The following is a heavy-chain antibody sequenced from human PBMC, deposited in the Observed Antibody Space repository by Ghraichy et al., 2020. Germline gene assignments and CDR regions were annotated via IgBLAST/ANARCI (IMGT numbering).Heavy chain of an antibody. D-gene: IGHD6-19*01. CDR2: IYFTGSI. V-gene: IGHV4-28*05. CDR1: GYTINSGNW. Sequence: SETLSLTCAVAGYTINSGNWWGWVRQPPGKGLEWIGYIYFTGSITYNPSLESRVTMSVDTSKNQFSLELKSLTAEDTAVYYCASDTSVFPPGGSFDVWGQGTMDTGSS. CDR3: ASDTSVFPPGGSFDV. J-gene: IGHJ3*01.